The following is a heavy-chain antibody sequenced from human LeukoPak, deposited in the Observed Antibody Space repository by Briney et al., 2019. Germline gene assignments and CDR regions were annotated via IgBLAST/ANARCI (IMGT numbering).Heavy chain of an antibody. V-gene: IGHV4-59*01. J-gene: IGHJ4*02. CDR2: IYYSGST. CDR3: ARALGAIDDY. D-gene: IGHD1-26*01. CDR1: GGSISSYY. Sequence: SETLSLTCTVSGGSISSYYWSWIRQPPGKGLEWIGYIYYSGSTNYNPSLKSRVTISVDTSKNQFSLKLSSVTAADAAVYYCARALGAIDDYWGQGTLVTVSS.